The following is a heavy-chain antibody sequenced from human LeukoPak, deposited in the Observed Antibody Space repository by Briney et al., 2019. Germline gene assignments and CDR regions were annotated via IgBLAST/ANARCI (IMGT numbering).Heavy chain of an antibody. V-gene: IGHV4-34*01. J-gene: IGHJ5*02. CDR3: ARGPPPLGYCSGGSCYSMRNWFDP. CDR2: INHSGST. D-gene: IGHD2-15*01. Sequence: PSETLSLTCAVYGGSFSGYYWSWIRQPPGKGLEWIGEINHSGSTNYNPSLKSRVTISVDTSKNQFSLKLSSVTAADTAVYYCARGPPPLGYCSGGSCYSMRNWFDPWGQGTLATVSS. CDR1: GGSFSGYY.